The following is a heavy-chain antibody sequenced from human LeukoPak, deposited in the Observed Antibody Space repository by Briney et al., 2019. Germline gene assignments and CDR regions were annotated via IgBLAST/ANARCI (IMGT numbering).Heavy chain of an antibody. V-gene: IGHV3-21*01. CDR3: AKDRAAARRGLFDY. D-gene: IGHD6-13*01. J-gene: IGHJ4*02. CDR1: GFTFSSYS. Sequence: GGSLRLSCAASGFTFSSYSMNWVRQAPGKGLEWVSSISGSGSYIYYADSLKGRFAISRGNAKNSLYLLMNSLRAEDTAVYYCAKDRAAARRGLFDYWGQGTLVTVSS. CDR2: ISGSGSYI.